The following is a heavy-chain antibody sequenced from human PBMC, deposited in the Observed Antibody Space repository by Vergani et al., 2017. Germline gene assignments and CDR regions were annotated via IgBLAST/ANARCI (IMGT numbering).Heavy chain of an antibody. V-gene: IGHV3-30*02. J-gene: IGHJ5*02. CDR3: TKDTIKAGILAVYNWLDP. Sequence: VQLLESGGGLAQPGGSLRLSCEASGFNFRSFSMHWVRQAPGKGLEWLAHIGYDGKKTDFADSVKGRFSVSRDNSKNTLLLQLNSVRPEDTAVYFCTKDTIKAGILAVYNWLDPWGEEALVTVSS. D-gene: IGHD5-24*01. CDR2: IGYDGKKT. CDR1: GFNFRSFS.